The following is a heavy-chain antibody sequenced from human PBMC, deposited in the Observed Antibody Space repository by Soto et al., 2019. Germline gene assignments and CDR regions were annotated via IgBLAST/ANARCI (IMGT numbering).Heavy chain of an antibody. CDR1: GGTFSSYA. V-gene: IGHV1-69*13. J-gene: IGHJ4*02. CDR2: IIPIFGTA. D-gene: IGHD3-3*01. CDR3: ARHTGFQKYDFWSGYYGTFDY. Sequence: SVQVSCKASGGTFSSYAISWVRQAPGQGLEWMGGIIPIFGTANYAQKFQGRVTITADESTSTAYMELSSLRSEDTAVYYCARHTGFQKYDFWSGYYGTFDYWGQGTLVTVSS.